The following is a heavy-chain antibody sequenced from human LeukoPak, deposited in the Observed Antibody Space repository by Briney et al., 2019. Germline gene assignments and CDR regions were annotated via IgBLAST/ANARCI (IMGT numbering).Heavy chain of an antibody. J-gene: IGHJ6*02. CDR3: ARFEVGAGNYYYGMDV. CDR2: IYYCGST. D-gene: IGHD1-26*01. V-gene: IGHV4-59*01. Sequence: SETLSLTCTVSGGSISSYYLSWIRQPPGKGLEWVGYIYYCGSTNYNPSLKSRVTISVDTSKNQFSLKLSSVTAADTAVYYCARFEVGAGNYYYGMDVWGQGTTVSVSS. CDR1: GGSISSYY.